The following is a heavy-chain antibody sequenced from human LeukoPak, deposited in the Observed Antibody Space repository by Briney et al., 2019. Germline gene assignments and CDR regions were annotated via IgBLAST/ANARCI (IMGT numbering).Heavy chain of an antibody. V-gene: IGHV3-20*04. CDR1: GFTFDDYG. CDR3: AKAPVTSCRGAFCYPFDY. D-gene: IGHD2-15*01. CDR2: INWNGGST. J-gene: IGHJ4*02. Sequence: GGSLRLSCAASGFTFDDYGMSWVRQVPGKGLEWVSGINWNGGSTGNADSVKGRFTISRDTSRSTLYLQMNSLRAEDAAVYYCAKAPVTSCRGAFCYPFDYWGQGTLVTVSS.